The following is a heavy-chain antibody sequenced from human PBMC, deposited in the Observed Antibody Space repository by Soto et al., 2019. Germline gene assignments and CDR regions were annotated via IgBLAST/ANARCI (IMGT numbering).Heavy chain of an antibody. Sequence: SETLALTCRVSGASISSYPCSWIRQRTGKGLEWIGRMYSTGNTNYNPSLKSRVTVSIGTSKNQFFLRLNSVTAADSAVYYCAREFGDNWNYEAYWGQGTAVTVSS. CDR2: MYSTGNT. D-gene: IGHD1-7*01. CDR3: AREFGDNWNYEAY. CDR1: GASISSYP. J-gene: IGHJ4*02. V-gene: IGHV4-4*07.